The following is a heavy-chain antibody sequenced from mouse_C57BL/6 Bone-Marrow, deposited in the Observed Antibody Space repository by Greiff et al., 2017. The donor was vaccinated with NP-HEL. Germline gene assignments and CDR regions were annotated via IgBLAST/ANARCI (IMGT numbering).Heavy chain of an antibody. J-gene: IGHJ1*03. Sequence: QVQLQQSGAELVKPGASVKISCKASGYAFSSYWMNWVKQRPGKGLEWIGQIYPGDGDTNYNGKFKGKATLTADNASSTAYLQLSSLTSEDSAVYVCAREGGDWYFDVWGTGTTVTVSS. CDR3: AREGGDWYFDV. V-gene: IGHV1-80*01. CDR1: GYAFSSYW. CDR2: IYPGDGDT.